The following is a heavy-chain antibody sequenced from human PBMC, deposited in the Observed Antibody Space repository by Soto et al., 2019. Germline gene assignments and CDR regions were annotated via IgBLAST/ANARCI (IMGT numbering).Heavy chain of an antibody. Sequence: QLQLQESGPGLVKPSETLSLTCTVSGGSVSSSGYYWGWIRQPPGTGLEWIGSIYYSGTTYYNPPLTSRATISVDSSKNHFSLTLSSVTAADTAVYYCVRGAGSYGHVFEYWGQGTLVTVSS. CDR1: GGSVSSSGYY. J-gene: IGHJ4*02. CDR2: IYYSGTT. V-gene: IGHV4-39*02. CDR3: VRGAGSYGHVFEY. D-gene: IGHD3-10*01.